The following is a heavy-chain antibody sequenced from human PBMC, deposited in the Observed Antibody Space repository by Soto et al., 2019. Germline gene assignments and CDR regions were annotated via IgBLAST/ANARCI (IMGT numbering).Heavy chain of an antibody. CDR3: AREFWSGPFDY. J-gene: IGHJ4*02. CDR2: IGYDGSNK. CDR1: GFTFSSYG. Sequence: QVQLVESGGGVVQPARSLRLACAASGFTFSSYGMHWVRQAPGRGLEWVAVIGYDGSNKYNGDSVKGRFTITRDNFEKTLYLQMNSLRSEDTAVYYWAREFWSGPFDYWGQGTLVTVSS. V-gene: IGHV3-33*01. D-gene: IGHD3-3*01.